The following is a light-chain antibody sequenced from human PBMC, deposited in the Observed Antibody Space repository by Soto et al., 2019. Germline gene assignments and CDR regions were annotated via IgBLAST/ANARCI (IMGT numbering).Light chain of an antibody. CDR1: QSVSSN. J-gene: IGKJ4*01. CDR3: QQYNNWPPLT. Sequence: EIVMTQSPATLSVSPGERATLSCRASQSVSSNLGWYQQKPGQAPRLLIYGASTRTTGIPVRFSGSGSETELTLSISSVQSEAFAIYYCQQYNNWPPLTFGGGTKVEIK. CDR2: GAS. V-gene: IGKV3-15*01.